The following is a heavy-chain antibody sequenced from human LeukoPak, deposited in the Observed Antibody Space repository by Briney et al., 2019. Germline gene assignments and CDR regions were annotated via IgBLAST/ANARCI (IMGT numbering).Heavy chain of an antibody. V-gene: IGHV3-74*01. J-gene: IGHJ4*02. Sequence: GGSLRLSCAASGFTFSSYWMHWVRQAPGKGLVWVSRINSDGSSTSYADSVKGRFTISRDNAKNTLYLQMNSLRAEDTAVYYCANTPYYYDSSGYADYWGQGTLVTVSS. CDR1: GFTFSSYW. CDR3: ANTPYYYDSSGYADY. D-gene: IGHD3-22*01. CDR2: INSDGSST.